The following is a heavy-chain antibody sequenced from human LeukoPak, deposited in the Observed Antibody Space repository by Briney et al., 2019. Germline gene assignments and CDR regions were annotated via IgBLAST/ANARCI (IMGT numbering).Heavy chain of an antibody. D-gene: IGHD6-13*01. CDR3: AKGAYNSTWRLTYFDY. Sequence: SETLSLTCTVSGGSISSSSYYWGWIRQPPGKGLEWIGAIYYSGATYYNPSLKSRVTISIDTSKNHFSLKLSSVTAADTAVYFCAKGAYNSTWRLTYFDYWGQGTLVTVSS. CDR1: GGSISSSSYY. CDR2: IYYSGAT. J-gene: IGHJ4*02. V-gene: IGHV4-39*02.